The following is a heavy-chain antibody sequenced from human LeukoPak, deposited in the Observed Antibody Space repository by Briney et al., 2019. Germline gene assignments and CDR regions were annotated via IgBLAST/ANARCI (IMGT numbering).Heavy chain of an antibody. D-gene: IGHD3-3*01. CDR2: IIPIFGTA. CDR1: GGTFSSYA. V-gene: IGHV1-69*05. J-gene: IGHJ3*02. Sequence: SVTVSCKASGGTFSSYAISWVRQAPGQGLEWMGGIIPIFGTANYARKFQGRVTITTDESTSTAYMELSSLRSEDTAVYYCARGFLEWLVGAFDIWGQGTMVTVSS. CDR3: ARGFLEWLVGAFDI.